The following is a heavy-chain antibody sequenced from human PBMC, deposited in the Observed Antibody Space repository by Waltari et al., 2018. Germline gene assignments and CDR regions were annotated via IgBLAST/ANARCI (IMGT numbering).Heavy chain of an antibody. J-gene: IGHJ4*02. CDR2: IKEDGSEK. V-gene: IGHV3-7*01. CDR3: ATQSWSNFEY. Sequence: EVQLVESGGGLVQPGGSLRLSCAASEFTFAYYWVTWVRQAPGNGLEWVANIKEDGSEKDYGDSVKGRFTISRDNAKNSLYLQMSSLRVEDTAVYYCATQSWSNFEYWGQGTLVTVSS. CDR1: EFTFAYYW. D-gene: IGHD3-3*01.